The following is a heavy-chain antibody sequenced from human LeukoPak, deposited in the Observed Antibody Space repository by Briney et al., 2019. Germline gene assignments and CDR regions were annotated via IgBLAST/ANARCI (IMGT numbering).Heavy chain of an antibody. V-gene: IGHV3-53*01. CDR1: EFIVSSNY. CDR3: ARLDYYGSGSYSDDAFDI. Sequence: GGSLRLSCAASEFIVSSNYMSWVRQAPGKGLEWVSVIYSGGSTNYADSVKGRFTISRDNSKNTLYLQMTSLRAEDTAVYYCARLDYYGSGSYSDDAFDIWGQGTMVTVSS. CDR2: IYSGGST. J-gene: IGHJ3*02. D-gene: IGHD3-10*01.